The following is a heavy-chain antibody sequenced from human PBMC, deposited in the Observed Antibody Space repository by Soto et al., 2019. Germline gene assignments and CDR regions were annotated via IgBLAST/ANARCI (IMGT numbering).Heavy chain of an antibody. J-gene: IGHJ4*02. V-gene: IGHV3-33*01. D-gene: IGHD1-7*01. CDR3: ARDGIGGTVFRGFCDY. Sequence: QKYLVESGGGVVQPGGSLRLSCVASGSIFSGYDMHWVRQAPGKGLEWVAVIWYDGSNKYYADSVKGRFTISRDNSKNMLYLQMDSLRAEDTAVYYCARDGIGGTVFRGFCDYWGQGTLVTVSS. CDR2: IWYDGSNK. CDR1: GSIFSGYD.